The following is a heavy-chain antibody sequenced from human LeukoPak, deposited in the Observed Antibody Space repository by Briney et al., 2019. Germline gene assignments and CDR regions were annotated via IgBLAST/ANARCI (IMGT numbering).Heavy chain of an antibody. Sequence: SETLSLTCTVSGGSVSSGSYYWSWIRQPPGKGLEWIGYIYYSGRTNYNPSLKSRVTISVDTSKNQFSLKLSSVTAADTAVYYCARFQQRGYSGYVLDYWGQGTLVTVSS. D-gene: IGHD5-12*01. J-gene: IGHJ4*02. V-gene: IGHV4-61*01. CDR2: IYYSGRT. CDR1: GGSVSSGSYY. CDR3: ARFQQRGYSGYVLDY.